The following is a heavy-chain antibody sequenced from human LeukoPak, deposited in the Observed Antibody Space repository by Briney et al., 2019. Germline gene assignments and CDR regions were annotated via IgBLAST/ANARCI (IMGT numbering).Heavy chain of an antibody. V-gene: IGHV3-49*03. CDR3: TRDLRGSSYESFDY. Sequence: GGSLRLSCTASGFTFGDYAMSWFRQAPGKGLEWVGFIRSKAYGGTTEYAASVKGRFTISRDDSKSIAYLQMNSLKTEDTAVYYCTRDLRGSSYESFDYRGQGTLVTVSS. CDR2: IRSKAYGGTT. J-gene: IGHJ4*02. D-gene: IGHD6-6*01. CDR1: GFTFGDYA.